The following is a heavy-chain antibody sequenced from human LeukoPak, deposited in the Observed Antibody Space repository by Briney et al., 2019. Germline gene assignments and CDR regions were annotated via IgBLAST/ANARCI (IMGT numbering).Heavy chain of an antibody. Sequence: PGGSPRLSCAASGFTFSSYSMNWVRQAPGKGLEWVSSISSSSSYIYYADSVKGRFTISRDNAKNSLYLQMNSLRAEDTAVYYCEAGPRTGTTSDYWGQGTLVTVSS. V-gene: IGHV3-21*01. CDR1: GFTFSSYS. J-gene: IGHJ4*02. D-gene: IGHD1-1*01. CDR2: ISSSSSYI. CDR3: EAGPRTGTTSDY.